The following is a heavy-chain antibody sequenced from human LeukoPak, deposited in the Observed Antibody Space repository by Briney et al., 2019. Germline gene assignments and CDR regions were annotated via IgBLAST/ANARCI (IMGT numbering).Heavy chain of an antibody. CDR3: ARHREYDFWSGYSGPYWYFDL. V-gene: IGHV4-39*01. D-gene: IGHD3/OR15-3a*01. CDR2: IYYSVST. J-gene: IGHJ2*01. Sequence: PSETLSLTCTVSGGSISNSSYYWGWIRQPPGKGLEWIGSIYYSVSTYYNPSLKSRVTISVDTSKNQFSLKLSSVTPAHTAVYYCARHREYDFWSGYSGPYWYFDLWGRGTLVTVSS. CDR1: GGSISNSSYY.